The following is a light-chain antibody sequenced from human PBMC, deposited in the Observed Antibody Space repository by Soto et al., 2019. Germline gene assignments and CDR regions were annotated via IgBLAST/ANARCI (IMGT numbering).Light chain of an antibody. CDR3: QQYNNWPLT. CDR1: HRVSSY. Sequence: EILMTQSPATLSVSPGESATLSCRASHRVSSYLAWYQQKPGQAPRLLIYGASTRATGIPARFSGSGSGTVFTLTISSLQSKDFAVYFCQQYNNWPLTFGGGTKVEIK. CDR2: GAS. J-gene: IGKJ4*01. V-gene: IGKV3-15*01.